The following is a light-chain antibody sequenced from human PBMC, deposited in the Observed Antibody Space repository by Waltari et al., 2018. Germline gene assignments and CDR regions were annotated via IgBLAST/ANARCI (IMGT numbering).Light chain of an antibody. Sequence: EIVLTQSPGTLSLSPGERATLSCRASQSVSRSYLAWYPQKPGQAPRLLIYGASSRATGIPDRFSGSGSGTDFTLTISRLEPEDFAVYYCQQYGSSKTFGQGTKVEIK. CDR3: QQYGSSKT. CDR1: QSVSRSY. CDR2: GAS. J-gene: IGKJ1*01. V-gene: IGKV3-20*01.